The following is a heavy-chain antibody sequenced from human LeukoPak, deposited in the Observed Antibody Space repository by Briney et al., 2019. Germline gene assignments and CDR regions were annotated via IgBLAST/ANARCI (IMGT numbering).Heavy chain of an antibody. J-gene: IGHJ4*02. CDR1: GYTFTSYD. D-gene: IGHD2-15*01. Sequence: GASVKVSCKASGYTFTSYDINWVRQATGQGLEWMGWMNPNSGNTGYAQKFQGRVTMTSNTSISTAYMELSSRRSEDPAVYYCGGPGGGEGYDYWGQGTLVTVSS. CDR3: GGPGGGEGYDY. V-gene: IGHV1-8*01. CDR2: MNPNSGNT.